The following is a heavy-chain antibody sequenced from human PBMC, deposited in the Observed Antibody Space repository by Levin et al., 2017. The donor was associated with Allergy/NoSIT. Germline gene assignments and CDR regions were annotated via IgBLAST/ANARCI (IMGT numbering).Heavy chain of an antibody. J-gene: IGHJ6*03. V-gene: IGHV1-69*06. D-gene: IGHD6-6*01. CDR1: GGTFSSYA. Sequence: KISCKASGGTFSSYAISWVRQAPGQGLEWMGGIIPIFGTANYAQKFQGRVTITADKSTSTAYMELSSLRSEDTAVYYCARAPEGIAARLYYYYYMDVWGKGTTVTVSS. CDR2: IIPIFGTA. CDR3: ARAPEGIAARLYYYYYMDV.